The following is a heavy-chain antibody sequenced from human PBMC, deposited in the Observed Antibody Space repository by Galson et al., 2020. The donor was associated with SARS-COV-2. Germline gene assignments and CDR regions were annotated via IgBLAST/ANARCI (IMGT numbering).Heavy chain of an antibody. Sequence: GGSLRLSCAASGFTFSSYGMHWVRQAPGKGLEWVAVIWYDGSNKYYADSVKGRFTISRDNSKNTLYLQMNSLRAEDTAVYYCARDIRDYGDDDYYYYYGMDVWGQGTTVTVSS. J-gene: IGHJ6*02. V-gene: IGHV3-33*01. CDR1: GFTFSSYG. D-gene: IGHD4-17*01. CDR3: ARDIRDYGDDDYYYYYGMDV. CDR2: IWYDGSNK.